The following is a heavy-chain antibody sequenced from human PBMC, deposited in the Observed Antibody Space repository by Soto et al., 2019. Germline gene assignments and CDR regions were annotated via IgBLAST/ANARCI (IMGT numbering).Heavy chain of an antibody. D-gene: IGHD2-2*01. J-gene: IGHJ6*02. CDR3: ASLDIVVVPAAKANQPTYNYYYHGMDV. CDR1: GYIFTSYW. CDR2: IDSSGSYT. V-gene: IGHV5-10-1*01. Sequence: PAEALKISRNGCGYIFTSYWISWVREMPGEGLGGVGRIDSSGSYTNYSPFFEGHVTISADKSISTAYLQWSSLKASDTAMYYCASLDIVVVPAAKANQPTYNYYYHGMDVWGQGTTVTVSS.